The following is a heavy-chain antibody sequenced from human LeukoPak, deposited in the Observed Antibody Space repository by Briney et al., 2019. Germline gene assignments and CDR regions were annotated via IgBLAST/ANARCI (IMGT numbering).Heavy chain of an antibody. CDR3: ERGHYGMDV. CDR2: IDTSATTI. J-gene: IGHJ6*02. CDR1: GFTFSDYY. Sequence: GGSLRLSCAASGFTFSDYYMSWIRQAPGRGLEWVSYIDTSATTIYYADSVRGRFTISRDNAKNSLYLQMNSLRAEDPAVYYCERGHYGMDVWRQGTKVTVSS. V-gene: IGHV3-11*01.